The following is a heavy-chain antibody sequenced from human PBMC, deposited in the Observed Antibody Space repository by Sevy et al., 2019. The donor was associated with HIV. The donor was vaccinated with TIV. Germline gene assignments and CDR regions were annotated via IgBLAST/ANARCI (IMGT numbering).Heavy chain of an antibody. D-gene: IGHD6-13*01. J-gene: IGHJ4*02. CDR3: AKGRTWYSDVDY. CDR2: IYYNGNT. V-gene: IGHV4-59*12. CDR1: GGSISSYF. Sequence: SETLSLTCTVSGGSISSYFWSWIRQPPGKGLEWIGYIYYNGNTNYNPYLKSRVAVSMDTSKNQFSLKLYSVTAADTAVYYCAKGRTWYSDVDYWGQGTLVTVSS.